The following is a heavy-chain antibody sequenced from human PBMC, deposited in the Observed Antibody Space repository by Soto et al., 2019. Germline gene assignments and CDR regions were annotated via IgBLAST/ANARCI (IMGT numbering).Heavy chain of an antibody. J-gene: IGHJ6*02. CDR3: ARNPFYCSGGSCSESVGMDV. CDR1: GFTFSSYS. V-gene: IGHV3-48*02. Sequence: GGSLRLSCAASGFTFSSYSMNWVRQAPGKGLEWVSYISSSSSTIYYADSVKGRFTISRDNAKNSLYLQMNSLRDEDTAVYYCARNPFYCSGGSCSESVGMDVWGQGTTVTVSS. D-gene: IGHD2-15*01. CDR2: ISSSSSTI.